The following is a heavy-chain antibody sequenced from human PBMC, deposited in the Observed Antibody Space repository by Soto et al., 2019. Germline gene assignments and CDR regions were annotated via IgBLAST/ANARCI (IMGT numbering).Heavy chain of an antibody. D-gene: IGHD3-22*01. CDR3: ARGGPANYYDSSGYYSPLDY. CDR1: GYTFSSYA. J-gene: IGHJ4*02. Sequence: QVQLVQSGAEVKKPGSSVKVSCKASGYTFSSYAINWVRQAPGQGLEWMVGIITMFGTANYAQKFKGRVTITAGESTSTVYMELSSLRSEDTAVYYCARGGPANYYDSSGYYSPLDYWGQGTLVTVSS. CDR2: IITMFGTA. V-gene: IGHV1-69*01.